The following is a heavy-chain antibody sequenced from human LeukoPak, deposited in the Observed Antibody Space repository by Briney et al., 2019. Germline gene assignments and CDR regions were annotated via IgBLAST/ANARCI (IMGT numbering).Heavy chain of an antibody. D-gene: IGHD3-10*01. J-gene: IGHJ4*02. V-gene: IGHV4-34*01. CDR3: ARLANRNYYGSGSYYNY. CDR2: INHSGST. CDR1: GGSFSGYY. Sequence: SETLSLTCAVYGGSFSGYYWSWIRQPPGKGLEWIGEINHSGSTNYNPSLKSRVTISVDTSKNQSSLKLSSVTAADTAVYYCARLANRNYYGSGSYYNYWGQGTLVTVSS.